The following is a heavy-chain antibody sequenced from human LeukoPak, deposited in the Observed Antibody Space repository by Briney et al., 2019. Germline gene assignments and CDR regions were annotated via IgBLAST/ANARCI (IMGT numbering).Heavy chain of an antibody. CDR3: ARHTTLGLVRGVIINWFDP. J-gene: IGHJ5*02. D-gene: IGHD3-10*01. V-gene: IGHV4-39*01. CDR2: IYYSGST. CDR1: GGSIGSSSYY. Sequence: SETLSLTCTVSGGSIGSSSYYWGWIRQPPGKGLEWIGSIYYSGSTYYNPSLKSRVTISVDTSKNQFSLKLSSVTAADTAVYYCARHTTLGLVRGVIINWFDPWGQGTLVTVSS.